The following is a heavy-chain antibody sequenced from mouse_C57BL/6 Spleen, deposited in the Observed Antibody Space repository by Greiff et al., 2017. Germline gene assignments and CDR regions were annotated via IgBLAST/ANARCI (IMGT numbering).Heavy chain of an antibody. CDR3: ARFITTVVAPLDY. CDR2: IYPGSGST. Sequence: QVQLQQSGAELVKPGASVKMSCKASGYTFTSYWITWVKQRPGQGLEWIGDIYPGSGSTNYNEKFKSKATLTVDTSSSTAYMQLSSLTSEDSAVYYCARFITTVVAPLDYWGQGTTLTVSS. J-gene: IGHJ2*01. D-gene: IGHD1-1*01. V-gene: IGHV1-55*01. CDR1: GYTFTSYW.